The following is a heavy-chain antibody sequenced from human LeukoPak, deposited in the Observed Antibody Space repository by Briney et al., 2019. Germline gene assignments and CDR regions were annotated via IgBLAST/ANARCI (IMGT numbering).Heavy chain of an antibody. J-gene: IGHJ4*02. CDR2: VYHSGST. Sequence: SETLSLTCAVSGGSISSNNWWSWVRQPPGKGLEWIGEVYHSGSTNYNPSLKSRVTISVDKSKNQFSVRLSSVTAADTAVYYCASGYDGSGYWYYFDYWGQGTLVTVSS. CDR3: ASGYDGSGYWYYFDY. CDR1: GGSISSNNW. D-gene: IGHD3-22*01. V-gene: IGHV4-4*02.